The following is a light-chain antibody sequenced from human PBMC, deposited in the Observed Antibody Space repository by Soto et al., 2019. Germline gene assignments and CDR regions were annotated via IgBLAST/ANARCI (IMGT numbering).Light chain of an antibody. CDR1: SSDIGAYNF. CDR2: DVR. CDR3: SSYTSISTYV. J-gene: IGLJ1*01. V-gene: IGLV2-14*03. Sequence: QSVLPQPASVSGSPGQSITISCTGTSSDIGAYNFVSWYQQHPGKAPKLMIYDVRNRPSGVSNRFSGSKSVNTASLTISGLQAEDEADYYCSSYTSISTYVFGTGTKVTVL.